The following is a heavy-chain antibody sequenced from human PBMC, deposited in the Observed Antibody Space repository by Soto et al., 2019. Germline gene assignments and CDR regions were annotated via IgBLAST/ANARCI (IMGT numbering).Heavy chain of an antibody. CDR1: GYTFTSYG. CDR2: ISAYNGNT. Sequence: ASVKVSCKASGYTFTSYGISWVRQAPGQGLEWMGWISAYNGNTNYAQKLQGRVTMTTDTSTSTAYMELRSLRSDDTAVYYCARDVKWLTYYYYYGMDVWGQGTTVTASS. V-gene: IGHV1-18*01. CDR3: ARDVKWLTYYYYYGMDV. J-gene: IGHJ6*02. D-gene: IGHD6-19*01.